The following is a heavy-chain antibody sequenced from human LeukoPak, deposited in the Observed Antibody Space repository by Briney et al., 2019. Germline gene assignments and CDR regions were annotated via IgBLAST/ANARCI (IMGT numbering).Heavy chain of an antibody. V-gene: IGHV3-9*01. D-gene: IGHD6-13*01. CDR2: ISWHSDII. J-gene: IGHJ6*02. CDR1: GFTFYDYA. CDR3: AKAVFNDRAAAGLYYYYGMDV. Sequence: GGSLILSCAVSGFTFYDYAMHWVRQAPGKGLEWVSGISWHSDIIAYADSVKGRFAISRDNAKNSLYLQMNSLRAEDAAVYYCAKAVFNDRAAAGLYYYYGMDVWGQGTTVTVSS.